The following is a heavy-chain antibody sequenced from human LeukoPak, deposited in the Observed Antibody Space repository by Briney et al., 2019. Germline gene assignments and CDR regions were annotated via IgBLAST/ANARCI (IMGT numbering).Heavy chain of an antibody. J-gene: IGHJ3*02. CDR1: GFTLSSYG. CDR2: IQYDGSNT. V-gene: IGHV3-30*02. D-gene: IGHD6-6*01. Sequence: GGSLRLSCAASGFTLSSYGMHWVRQAPGKGLEWVAFIQYDGSNTYYADSVKGRFTISRDNSKNTLYLQMNSLRAEDTAVYYCAKTRGKGSSSDAFDIWGQGTMVTVSS. CDR3: AKTRGKGSSSDAFDI.